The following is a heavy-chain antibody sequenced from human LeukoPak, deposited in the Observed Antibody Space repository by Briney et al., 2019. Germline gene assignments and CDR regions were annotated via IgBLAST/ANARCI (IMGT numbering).Heavy chain of an antibody. CDR3: ASRKLGNDY. D-gene: IGHD7-27*01. Sequence: SETLSLTCTVSGGSINSGSYYWSWIRQPAGKGLEWIGHIYYTGTSYNPSLKSRVTISADTSKNQFSLKLISVTAADTAVYYCASRKLGNDYWGQGTLVTVSS. CDR2: IYYTGT. V-gene: IGHV4-61*10. CDR1: GGSINSGSYY. J-gene: IGHJ4*02.